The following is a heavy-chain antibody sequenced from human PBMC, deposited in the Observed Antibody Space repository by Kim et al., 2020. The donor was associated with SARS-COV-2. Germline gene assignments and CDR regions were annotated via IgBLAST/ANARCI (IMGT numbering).Heavy chain of an antibody. CDR2: ISSSSSTI. CDR3: ARESTGGIFGTNWFDP. CDR1: GFTFSSYS. V-gene: IGHV3-48*02. J-gene: IGHJ5*02. Sequence: GGSLRLSCAASGFTFSSYSMNWVRQAPGKGLEWVSYISSSSSTIYYADSVKGRFTISRDNAKNSLYLQMNSLRDEDTAVYYCARESTGGIFGTNWFDPWGQGTLVTVSS. D-gene: IGHD3-3*01.